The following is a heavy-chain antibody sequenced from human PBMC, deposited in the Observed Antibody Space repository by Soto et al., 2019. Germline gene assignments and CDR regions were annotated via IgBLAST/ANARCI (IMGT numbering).Heavy chain of an antibody. CDR2: ISYDGSNK. D-gene: IGHD2-2*01. V-gene: IGHV3-30*18. CDR3: AKAGCSSTSCYGWFDP. J-gene: IGHJ5*02. CDR1: GFTFSSYG. Sequence: PGGSLRLSCAASGFTFSSYGMHWVRQAPGKGLEWVVVISYDGSNKYYADSVKGRFTISRDNSKNTLYPQMNSLRAEDTAVYYCAKAGCSSTSCYGWFDPWGQGTLVTVSS.